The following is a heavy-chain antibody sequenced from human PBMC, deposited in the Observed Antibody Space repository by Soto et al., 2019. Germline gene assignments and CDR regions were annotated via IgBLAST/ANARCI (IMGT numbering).Heavy chain of an antibody. CDR3: ARLRWEQPWVFDY. CDR1: GGSFSGYY. CDR2: INHSGGT. D-gene: IGHD1-26*01. J-gene: IGHJ4*02. V-gene: IGHV4-34*01. Sequence: SETLSLTCAVHGGSFSGYYWSWIRQPPVKGLEWIGEINHSGGTNYNPSLKSRVTISVDTSKNQFSLKLSSVTAADTAVFYCARLRWEQPWVFDYWGQGTLVTVSS.